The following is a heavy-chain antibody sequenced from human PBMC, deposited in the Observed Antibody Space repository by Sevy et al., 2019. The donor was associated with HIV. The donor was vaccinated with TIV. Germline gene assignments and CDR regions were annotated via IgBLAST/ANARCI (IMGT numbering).Heavy chain of an antibody. D-gene: IGHD5-18*01. CDR2: IIPSVGIT. Sequence: APVKVSCKSSGDTFRSYTIIWVRQAPGQGPEWMGTIIPSVGITDYAQKFQGRVTITADKSTRTAYMELSNLRSEDTAVYYCARRVDTLGNNPFDYWGQGTLVTVSS. J-gene: IGHJ4*02. CDR3: ARRVDTLGNNPFDY. V-gene: IGHV1-69*02. CDR1: GDTFRSYT.